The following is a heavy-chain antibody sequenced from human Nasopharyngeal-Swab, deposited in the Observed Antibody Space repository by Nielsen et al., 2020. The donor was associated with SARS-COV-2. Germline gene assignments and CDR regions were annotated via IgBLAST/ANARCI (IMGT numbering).Heavy chain of an antibody. J-gene: IGHJ4*01. Sequence: GGSLRLSCLASGFPFSTSTMSWVRQTPGKGLEWVSVISGGGDVTFYADSVKGRFAIFRDNSKNTLYLHMNSLRADDTAIYYSTKIGSGYFDYWGHGTLVTVSS. CDR2: ISGGGDVT. CDR1: GFPFSTST. D-gene: IGHD3-10*01. CDR3: TKIGSGYFDY. V-gene: IGHV3-23*01.